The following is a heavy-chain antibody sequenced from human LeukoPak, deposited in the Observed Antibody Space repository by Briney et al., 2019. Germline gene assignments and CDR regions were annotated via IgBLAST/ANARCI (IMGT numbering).Heavy chain of an antibody. Sequence: ASVKVSCKVSGYTLTELSMHWVRQAPGEGLEWMGGFDPEDGETIYAQKFQGRVTMTEDTSTNTAYMELSSLRSEDTAVYYCATGLHYDYFSMDVWGQGTTVTVSS. V-gene: IGHV1-24*01. J-gene: IGHJ6*02. D-gene: IGHD4-4*01. CDR2: FDPEDGET. CDR1: GYTLTELS. CDR3: ATGLHYDYFSMDV.